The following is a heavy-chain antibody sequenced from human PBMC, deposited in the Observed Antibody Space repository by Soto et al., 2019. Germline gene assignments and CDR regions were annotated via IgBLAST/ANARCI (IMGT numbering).Heavy chain of an antibody. CDR3: ARGGDIVVVPAADNWFDP. V-gene: IGHV4-59*01. CDR1: GGSISSYY. CDR2: IYYSGST. D-gene: IGHD2-2*01. Sequence: SETLSLTCTVSGGSISSYYWSWIRQPPGKGLEWIGYIYYSGSTNYNPSLKSRVTISVDTSKNQLSLKLSSVTAADTAVYYCARGGDIVVVPAADNWFDPWGQGTLVTVSS. J-gene: IGHJ5*02.